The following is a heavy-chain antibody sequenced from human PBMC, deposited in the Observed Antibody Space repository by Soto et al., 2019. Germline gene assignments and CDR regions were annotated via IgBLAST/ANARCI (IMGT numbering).Heavy chain of an antibody. CDR3: ARDGGGDAFDI. CDR2: ISSSSSTI. Sequence: EVQLVESGGGLVQPGGSLRLSCAASGFTFSSYSMNWVRQAPGKGLEWVSYISSSSSTIYYADSVKGRFTISRDNAKNSLYPQMNSLRDEDTAVYYCARDGGGDAFDIWGQGTMVTVSS. CDR1: GFTFSSYS. D-gene: IGHD2-15*01. V-gene: IGHV3-48*02. J-gene: IGHJ3*02.